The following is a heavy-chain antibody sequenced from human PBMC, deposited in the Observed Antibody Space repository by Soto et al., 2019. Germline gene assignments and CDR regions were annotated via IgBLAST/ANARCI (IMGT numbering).Heavy chain of an antibody. CDR3: ARGLFRGLVHWYFYL. Sequence: QVQLVQSGAEVKKPGSSVKVSCRASGVSFTDHGISWLRQAPGQGLEWIGGFTPKFGTANYAPKFQGRLSITADESKPTASVTLSSLRPEDPAVYFCARGLFRGLVHWYFYLWGRGTLSTV. D-gene: IGHD2-21*01. CDR2: FTPKFGTA. J-gene: IGHJ2*01. CDR1: GVSFTDHG. V-gene: IGHV1-69*01.